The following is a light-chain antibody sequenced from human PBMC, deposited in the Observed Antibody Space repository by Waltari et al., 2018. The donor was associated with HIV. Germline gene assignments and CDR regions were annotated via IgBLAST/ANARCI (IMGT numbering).Light chain of an antibody. Sequence: DIVMTQSPDSLAVSLGERATINCSSSRSVLFSSNSKNYLAWYQQKPGQPPRLLIYWASTRESGVPDRFSGGGSGTDFTLTISSLQAEDVAVYYCQQYYTTLRTFGQGTKVEIK. CDR3: QQYYTTLRT. V-gene: IGKV4-1*01. CDR1: RSVLFSSNSKNY. CDR2: WAS. J-gene: IGKJ1*01.